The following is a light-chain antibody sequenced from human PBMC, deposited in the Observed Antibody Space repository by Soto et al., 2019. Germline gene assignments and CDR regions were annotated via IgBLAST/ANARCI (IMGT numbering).Light chain of an antibody. Sequence: QSVLTQPASVSGSPGQSITISCTGTSSDAGNYNFVSWYQQHPGKAPKVIIYEDSTRPSGVSTRISGSKSGNTASLTISGLQAEDEADYYCCSYAGSSTSWVFGGGTKLTVL. CDR1: SSDAGNYNF. V-gene: IGLV2-23*01. J-gene: IGLJ3*02. CDR3: CSYAGSSTSWV. CDR2: EDS.